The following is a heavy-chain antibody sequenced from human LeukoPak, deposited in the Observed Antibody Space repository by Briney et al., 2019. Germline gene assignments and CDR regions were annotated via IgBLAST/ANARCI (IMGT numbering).Heavy chain of an antibody. J-gene: IGHJ4*02. CDR2: ISYDGSNK. Sequence: GGSLRLSCAASGFTFSSYAMHWVRQAPGKGLEWVAVISYDGSNKYYADSVKGRFTISRDNSKNTLYLQMNSLRAEDTAVYYCARDTPVGSSEFDYWGQGALVTVSS. CDR1: GFTFSSYA. CDR3: ARDTPVGSSEFDY. D-gene: IGHD6-6*01. V-gene: IGHV3-30*01.